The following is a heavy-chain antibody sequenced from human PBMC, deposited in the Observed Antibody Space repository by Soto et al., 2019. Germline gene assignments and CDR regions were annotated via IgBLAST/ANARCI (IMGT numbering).Heavy chain of an antibody. CDR1: GYTFTSYG. CDR3: ARAPYDILTGYPSDY. J-gene: IGHJ4*02. D-gene: IGHD3-9*01. V-gene: IGHV1-18*01. CDR2: ISAYNGNT. Sequence: QVQLVQSGAEVKKPGASVKVSCKASGYTFTSYGIIWVRQAPGQGLEWMGWISAYNGNTNYAQKLQGIVTMTTDTSTSTADMELRSLRSDDTAVYYCARAPYDILTGYPSDYWGQGTLVTVSS.